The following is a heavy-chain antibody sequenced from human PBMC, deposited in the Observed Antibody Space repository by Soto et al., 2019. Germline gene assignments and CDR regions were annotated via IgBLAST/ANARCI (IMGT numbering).Heavy chain of an antibody. CDR3: ARANDYSRRANWFDP. J-gene: IGHJ5*02. Sequence: SETLSLTCTVSGGSISSGGYYWSWIRQHPGKGLEWIGYIYYSGSTYYNPSLKSRVTISVDTSKNQFSLKLSSVTAAVTAVYYCARANDYSRRANWFDPWGQGTLVTVSS. V-gene: IGHV4-31*03. CDR2: IYYSGST. D-gene: IGHD4-4*01. CDR1: GGSISSGGYY.